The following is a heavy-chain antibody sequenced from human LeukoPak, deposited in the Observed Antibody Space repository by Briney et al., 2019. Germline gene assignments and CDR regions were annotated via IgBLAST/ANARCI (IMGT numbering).Heavy chain of an antibody. Sequence: GGSLRLSCAASGFTFSSYGMHWVRQAPGKGLEWVAVIWYDGSNKYYADSVKGRFTISRDNSKNTLYLQMSNLRAEDTAVYFCARGGGLDVWGQGTTVLVSS. V-gene: IGHV3-33*01. J-gene: IGHJ6*02. D-gene: IGHD3-16*01. CDR1: GFTFSSYG. CDR3: ARGGGLDV. CDR2: IWYDGSNK.